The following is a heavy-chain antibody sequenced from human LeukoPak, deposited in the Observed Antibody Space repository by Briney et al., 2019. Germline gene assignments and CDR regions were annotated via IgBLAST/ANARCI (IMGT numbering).Heavy chain of an antibody. J-gene: IGHJ4*02. CDR2: ISYDGSNK. V-gene: IGHV3-30*04. CDR3: AKDHLEMAGVFYYFDY. D-gene: IGHD5-24*01. Sequence: PGGSLRLSCAASGFTFSSYAMHWVRQAPGKGLEWVAVISYDGSNKYYADSVKGRFTISRDNSKNTLYLQMNSLRAEDTAVYYCAKDHLEMAGVFYYFDYWGQGTLVTVSS. CDR1: GFTFSSYA.